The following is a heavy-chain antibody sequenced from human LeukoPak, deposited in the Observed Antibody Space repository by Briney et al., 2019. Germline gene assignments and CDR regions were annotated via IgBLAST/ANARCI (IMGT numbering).Heavy chain of an antibody. CDR3: ARVGAICGGDCFFYMDV. Sequence: PGGSLRLSCAASGFTFDDYVMSWVRQAPGKGLEWVSGINWNSGSIGYADSVKGRFTISRDNAKNSLYLQMNSLRAEDTAVYYCARVGAICGGDCFFYMDVWGKGTTVTISS. CDR1: GFTFDDYV. V-gene: IGHV3-20*04. CDR2: INWNSGSI. D-gene: IGHD2-21*02. J-gene: IGHJ6*03.